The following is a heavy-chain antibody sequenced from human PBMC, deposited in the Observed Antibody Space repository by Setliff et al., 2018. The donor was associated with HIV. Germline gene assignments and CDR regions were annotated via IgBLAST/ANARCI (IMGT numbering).Heavy chain of an antibody. CDR3: ARIKAFGSGSYPLDF. D-gene: IGHD3-10*01. J-gene: IGHJ4*02. Sequence: SETLSLTCSVSGGSISSSSDYWVWIRQPAGKGLEWIGHVSTSGNTNYNPSLKSRITISLDTSKSHFSLKLHSVTAADTAVYYCARIKAFGSGSYPLDFWGQGTPVTVSS. CDR2: VSTSGNT. CDR1: GGSISSSSDY. V-gene: IGHV4-61*09.